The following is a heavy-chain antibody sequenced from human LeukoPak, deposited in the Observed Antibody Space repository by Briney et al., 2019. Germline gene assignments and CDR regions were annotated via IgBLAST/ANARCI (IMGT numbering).Heavy chain of an antibody. CDR3: ARDRDYYGSGSYRWFDP. Sequence: SETLSLTCTVSGGSISSYYWSWIRQPAGKGLEWIGRIYTSGSTNYNPSLKSRVTMSVDTSKNQSSLKLSSVTAADTAVYYCARDRDYYGSGSYRWFDPWGQGTLVTVSS. CDR1: GGSISSYY. CDR2: IYTSGST. J-gene: IGHJ5*02. V-gene: IGHV4-4*07. D-gene: IGHD3-10*01.